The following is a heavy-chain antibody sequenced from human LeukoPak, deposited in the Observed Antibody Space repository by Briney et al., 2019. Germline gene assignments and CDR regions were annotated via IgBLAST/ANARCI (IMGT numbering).Heavy chain of an antibody. CDR3: AKEYLRLAAAGHDAFDI. V-gene: IGHV3-30*18. CDR1: GFTFSSYG. Sequence: QAGGSLRLSCAASGFTFSSYGMHWVRQAPGKGLEWVAVISYDGSNKYYADSVKGRFTISRDNSKNTLYLQMNSLRAEDTAVYYCAKEYLRLAAAGHDAFDIWGQGTMVTVSS. J-gene: IGHJ3*02. CDR2: ISYDGSNK. D-gene: IGHD6-25*01.